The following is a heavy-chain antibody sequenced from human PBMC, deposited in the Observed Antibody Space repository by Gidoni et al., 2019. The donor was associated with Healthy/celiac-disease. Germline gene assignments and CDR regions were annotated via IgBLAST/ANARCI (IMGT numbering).Heavy chain of an antibody. CDR3: ARAGYYYDSSGPLNY. CDR1: GFTFRRYG. Sequence: QVQLVESGGGVVQPGRSLRLSCAASGFTFRRYGMHWVRQAPGKGLEWVAVIWYDGSNKYYADSVKGRFTISRDNSKNTLYLQMNSLRAEDTAVYYCARAGYYYDSSGPLNYWGQGTLVTVSS. V-gene: IGHV3-33*01. J-gene: IGHJ4*02. CDR2: IWYDGSNK. D-gene: IGHD3-22*01.